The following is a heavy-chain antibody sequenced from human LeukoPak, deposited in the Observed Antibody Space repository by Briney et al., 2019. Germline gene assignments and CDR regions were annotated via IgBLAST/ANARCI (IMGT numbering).Heavy chain of an antibody. CDR2: ISTSGTYI. CDR1: GFTFSGYG. D-gene: IGHD6-13*01. J-gene: IGHJ3*02. CDR3: TKSRSSWSDDTFDI. Sequence: GGSLRLSCAASGFTFSGYGMFWVRQAPGKGLEWISSISTSGTYIYYADSVKGRFTISRDNAKNSLYLQMNSLRAEDTAVYYCTKSRSSWSDDTFDIWGQGTMVTVSS. V-gene: IGHV3-21*01.